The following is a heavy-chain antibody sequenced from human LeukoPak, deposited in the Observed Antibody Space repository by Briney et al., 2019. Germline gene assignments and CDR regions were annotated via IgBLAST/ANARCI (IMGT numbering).Heavy chain of an antibody. J-gene: IGHJ6*02. CDR1: GFTFSSYW. V-gene: IGHV3-74*01. Sequence: GGSLRLSCAASGFTFSSYWMHWVRQAPGKGLVWVSRINSDGSSTSYADSVKGRFTISRDNAKNTLYLQMNSLRAEDTAVYYCVKDRYSYYYGMDVWGQGTTVTVSS. CDR3: VKDRYSYYYGMDV. CDR2: INSDGSST.